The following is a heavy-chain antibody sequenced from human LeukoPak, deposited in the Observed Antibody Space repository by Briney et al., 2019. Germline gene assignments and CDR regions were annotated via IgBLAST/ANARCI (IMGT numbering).Heavy chain of an antibody. D-gene: IGHD1-26*01. V-gene: IGHV1-24*01. CDR1: GYTLTELS. CDR3: DTDRLGSPAHYFDY. CDR2: FDPEDGET. J-gene: IGHJ4*02. Sequence: ASVKVSCKVSGYTLTELSMHWVRQAPGKGLEWMGGFDPEDGETIYAQKFQGRVTMTEDTSTDTAYMELSSLRSDDTAVYYCDTDRLGSPAHYFDYWGQGTLVTVSS.